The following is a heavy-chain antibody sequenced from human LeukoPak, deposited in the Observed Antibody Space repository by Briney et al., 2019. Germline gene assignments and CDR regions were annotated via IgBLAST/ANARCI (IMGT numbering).Heavy chain of an antibody. Sequence: GESLKISFKGSGXSFTTYCIGWVRQMPGKVLEWMRMIYPGDFDTKYSPPFQGQVTISVVRSITTAYLQWSSLKASDTAMYYCALPVRSGRGNWFDPWGQGTLVTVSS. V-gene: IGHV5-51*01. J-gene: IGHJ5*02. CDR2: IYPGDFDT. CDR1: GXSFTTYC. D-gene: IGHD3-10*01. CDR3: ALPVRSGRGNWFDP.